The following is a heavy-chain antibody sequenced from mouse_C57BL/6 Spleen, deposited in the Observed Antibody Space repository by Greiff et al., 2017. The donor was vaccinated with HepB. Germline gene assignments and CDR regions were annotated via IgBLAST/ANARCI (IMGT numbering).Heavy chain of an antibody. D-gene: IGHD1-1*01. Sequence: QVQLQQSGAELVRPGTSVKMSCKASGYTFTNYWIGWAKQRPGHGLEWIGDIYPGGGYTNYNEKFKGKATLTADKSSSTAYMQFSSLTSEDSAIYYCARSYYCSSYRYWYFDVWGTGTTVTVSS. CDR2: IYPGGGYT. J-gene: IGHJ1*03. CDR3: ARSYYCSSYRYWYFDV. V-gene: IGHV1-63*01. CDR1: GYTFTNYW.